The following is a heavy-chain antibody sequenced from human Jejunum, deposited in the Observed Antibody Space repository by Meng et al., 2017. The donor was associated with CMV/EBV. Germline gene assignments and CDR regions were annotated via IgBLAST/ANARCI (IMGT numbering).Heavy chain of an antibody. V-gene: IGHV3-43*01. CDR1: GVTFDDYT. CDR3: VKGKQWLLSH. CDR2: INWHDHGT. Sequence: SCAASGVTFDDYTMHWVRQAQGKGLEWVSLINWHDHGTRYADSVKGRFIISRDNSRDSLYLQMSSLKTEDTAFYYCVKGKQWLLSHWGQGTLVTVSS. D-gene: IGHD6-19*01. J-gene: IGHJ4*02.